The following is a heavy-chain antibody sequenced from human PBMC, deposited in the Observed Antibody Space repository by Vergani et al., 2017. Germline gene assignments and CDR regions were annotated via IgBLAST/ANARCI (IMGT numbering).Heavy chain of an antibody. CDR3: AKGAVAIRRGRRGDWFDP. CDR1: GYTFTDYS. D-gene: IGHD6-19*01. CDR2: VDPEDGET. J-gene: IGHJ5*02. Sequence: EVQLVQSGAEVKKPGATVKISCKVSGYTFTDYSMHWVQQAPGKGLEWMGLVDPEDGETIYAEKFQGRVTITADTSTDTAYMELSSLSSGDTAVYYCAKGAVAIRRGRRGDWFDPWGQGTLVIVSS. V-gene: IGHV1-69-2*01.